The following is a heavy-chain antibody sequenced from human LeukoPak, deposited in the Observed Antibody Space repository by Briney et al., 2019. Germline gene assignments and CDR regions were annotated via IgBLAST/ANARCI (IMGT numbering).Heavy chain of an antibody. Sequence: SETLSLTCTVSGGSVSNASYYWSWIRQPPGKGLDWIGYVFYSGSTNYSPSLKSRVTVSVDTSKNQFSLILTSVTAADTAVYYCARVRYGSGSYYFDNWGQGTLVTVSS. CDR3: ARVRYGSGSYYFDN. CDR2: VFYSGST. V-gene: IGHV4-61*01. CDR1: GGSVSNASYY. D-gene: IGHD3-10*01. J-gene: IGHJ4*02.